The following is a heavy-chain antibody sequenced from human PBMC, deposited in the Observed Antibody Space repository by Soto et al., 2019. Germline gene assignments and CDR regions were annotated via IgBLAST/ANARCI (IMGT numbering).Heavy chain of an antibody. CDR2: INPSGGST. J-gene: IGHJ4*02. Sequence: ASVKVSCKASGYTFTSYYMHWVRQAPGQGLEWMGIINPSGGSTSYAQKFQGRVTMTRDTSTSIVYMELSSLRSEDTAVYYCARATPFSTAMATTDFDYWGQGTLVTVSS. CDR3: ARATPFSTAMATTDFDY. D-gene: IGHD5-18*01. CDR1: GYTFTSYY. V-gene: IGHV1-46*01.